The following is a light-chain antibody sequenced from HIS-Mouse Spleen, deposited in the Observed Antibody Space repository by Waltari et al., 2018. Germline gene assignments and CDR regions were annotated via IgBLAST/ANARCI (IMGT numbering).Light chain of an antibody. J-gene: IGLJ3*02. CDR3: CSYAGSSTWV. V-gene: IGLV2-23*01. CDR1: SSDVGRYNL. CDR2: DGS. Sequence: QSALTQPASVSGSPGQSITISCTGTSSDVGRYNLVSWYQQHPGKAPKLMIYDGSKRPSGVSNRFSGSKSGNMASLTISGLQAEDEADYYCCSYAGSSTWVFGGGTKLTVL.